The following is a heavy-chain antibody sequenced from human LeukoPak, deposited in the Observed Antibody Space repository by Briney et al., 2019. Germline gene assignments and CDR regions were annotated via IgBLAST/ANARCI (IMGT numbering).Heavy chain of an antibody. D-gene: IGHD3-22*01. CDR1: GGSISSGDYY. V-gene: IGHV4-30-4*01. Sequence: PSQTLSLTCTVSGGSISSGDYYWSWIRQPPGKGLEWIGYIYYSGSTYYNPSLKSRVTILVDTSKNQFSLKLSSVTAADTAVYYCARDQYGGDYYDSSGEYWGQGTLVTVSS. CDR3: ARDQYGGDYYDSSGEY. J-gene: IGHJ4*02. CDR2: IYYSGST.